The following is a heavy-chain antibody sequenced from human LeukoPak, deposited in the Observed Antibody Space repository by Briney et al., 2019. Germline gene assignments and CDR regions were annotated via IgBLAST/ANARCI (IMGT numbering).Heavy chain of an antibody. J-gene: IGHJ4*02. Sequence: PSETLSLTCTVSGYSISSGYYWAWIRQPPGKGLEWIGSIYYSGNTYYNPSLKSRVTISLDTSKNQFSLKLSSVTAADTAVYYCARSSTMYYDFWSGYYLWGQGTLVTISS. CDR3: ARSSTMYYDFWSGYYL. V-gene: IGHV4-38-2*02. CDR2: IYYSGNT. D-gene: IGHD3-3*01. CDR1: GYSISSGYY.